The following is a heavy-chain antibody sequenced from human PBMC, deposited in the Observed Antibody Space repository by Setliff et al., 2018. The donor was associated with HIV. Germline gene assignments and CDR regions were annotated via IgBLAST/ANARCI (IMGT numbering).Heavy chain of an antibody. CDR3: ARGRYCTTLSCPYYFDY. D-gene: IGHD2-8*01. CDR2: MNPNSGNT. CDR1: GYTFTSNE. J-gene: IGHJ4*02. V-gene: IGHV1-8*02. Sequence: GASVKVSCKASGYTFTSNEINWVRQATGQGLEWMGWMNPNSGNTGYAQKFQGRVTMTRNTSISTVYMELNSLRSEDTAVYYCARGRYCTTLSCPYYFDYWGQGTLVTVSS.